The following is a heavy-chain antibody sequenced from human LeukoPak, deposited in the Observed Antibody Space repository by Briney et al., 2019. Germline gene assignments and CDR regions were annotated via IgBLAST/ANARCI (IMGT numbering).Heavy chain of an antibody. J-gene: IGHJ4*02. Sequence: PSETLSLTCAVYGGSFSGYYWSWIRQPPGKGLEWIGEINHSGSTNYNPSLKSRVTISVDTSKNQFSLKLSSVTAADTAVYYCAGGRGEYDFWSGYHYYFDYWGQGTLVTVSS. V-gene: IGHV4-34*01. CDR2: INHSGST. CDR1: GGSFSGYY. D-gene: IGHD3-3*01. CDR3: AGGRGEYDFWSGYHYYFDY.